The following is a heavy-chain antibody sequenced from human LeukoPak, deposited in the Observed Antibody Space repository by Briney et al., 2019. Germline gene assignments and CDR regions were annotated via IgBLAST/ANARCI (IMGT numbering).Heavy chain of an antibody. D-gene: IGHD3-10*01. CDR2: IYPGDSDT. J-gene: IGHJ4*02. Sequence: GESLKISRKGSGYSFTSYWIGWVRQMPGKGLEWMGIIYPGDSDTRYSPSFQGQVTISADKSISTAYLQWSSLKASDTAMYYCARHVIGGSGSYSSRTPFDYWGQGTLVTVSS. CDR1: GYSFTSYW. CDR3: ARHVIGGSGSYSSRTPFDY. V-gene: IGHV5-51*01.